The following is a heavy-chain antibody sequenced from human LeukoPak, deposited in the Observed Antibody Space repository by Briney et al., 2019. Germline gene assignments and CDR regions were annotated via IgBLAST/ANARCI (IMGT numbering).Heavy chain of an antibody. CDR3: ARVKSGASGVDY. D-gene: IGHD3-10*01. V-gene: IGHV4-31*03. CDR1: GASISSGGYY. J-gene: IGHJ4*02. CDR2: IYYSGST. Sequence: PSAPLSLTCTVSGASISSGGYYWSWIRQHPGKGLEWIGYIYYSGSTYYNPSLKSRVTISVDTSKNQFSLKLSSVTAADTAVYYCARVKSGASGVDYWGQGTLVTVSS.